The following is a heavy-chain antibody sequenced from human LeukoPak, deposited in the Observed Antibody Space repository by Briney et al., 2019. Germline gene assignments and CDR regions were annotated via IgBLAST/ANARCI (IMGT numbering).Heavy chain of an antibody. J-gene: IGHJ2*01. CDR3: AREDYDDDGWYFDL. CDR2: IKSDGTST. CDR1: GFTFRRHW. D-gene: IGHD4-17*01. V-gene: IGHV3-74*01. Sequence: PGGSLRLSCAASGFTFRRHWMHWVRQAPGKGLVWVSRIKSDGTSTTYADSVKGRLTISRDNAKNTLYLQMTSLRVEDTAEYFCAREDYDDDGWYFDLWGRGTLVTVSS.